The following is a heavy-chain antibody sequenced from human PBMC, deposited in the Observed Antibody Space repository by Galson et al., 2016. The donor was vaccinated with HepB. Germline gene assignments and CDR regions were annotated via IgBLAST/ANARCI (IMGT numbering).Heavy chain of an antibody. D-gene: IGHD1-26*01. CDR2: IKEDGSEK. Sequence: SLRLSCAGSGFTFSTNWMSWVRQAPGKGLEWVANIKEDGSEKYYVDSVKGRFTISRDNSKNTPYLHMNSLRAEDTAVYYCARDRRGGSNTLDYWGQGTLVTVSS. CDR3: ARDRRGGSNTLDY. V-gene: IGHV3-7*01. J-gene: IGHJ4*02. CDR1: GFTFSTNW.